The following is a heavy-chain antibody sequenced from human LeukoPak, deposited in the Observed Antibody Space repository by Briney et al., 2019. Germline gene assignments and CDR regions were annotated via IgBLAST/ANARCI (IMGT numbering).Heavy chain of an antibody. CDR1: GFTFSSYW. V-gene: IGHV3-7*01. CDR2: IKQDGSEK. D-gene: IGHD1-14*01. J-gene: IGHJ6*03. CDR3: AREGSPEMYYYYYYMDV. Sequence: PGGSLRLSCAASGFTFSSYWMSWVRQAPGKGLEWVANIKQDGSEKYYVDSVKGRFTISRDNAKNSLYLQMNSLRAEDTAVYYCAREGSPEMYYYYYYMDVWGKGTTVTISS.